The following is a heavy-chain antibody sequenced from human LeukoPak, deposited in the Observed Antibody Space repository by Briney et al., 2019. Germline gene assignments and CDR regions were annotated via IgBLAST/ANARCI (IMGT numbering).Heavy chain of an antibody. V-gene: IGHV3-48*01. CDR2: ISSSSSTI. CDR3: ARLYCSSTSCYILSHYYYYYMDV. J-gene: IGHJ6*03. Sequence: SGGSLRLSCAASGFTFSSYSMNWVRQAPGKGLEWVSYISSSSSTIYYADSVKGRFTISRDNAKNSLYLQMNSLRAEDTAVYYCARLYCSSTSCYILSHYYYYYMDVWGKGTTVTVSS. D-gene: IGHD2-2*02. CDR1: GFTFSSYS.